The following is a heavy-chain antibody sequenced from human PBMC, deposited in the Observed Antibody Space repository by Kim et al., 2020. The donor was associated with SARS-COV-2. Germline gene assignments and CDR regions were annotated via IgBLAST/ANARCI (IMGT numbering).Heavy chain of an antibody. J-gene: IGHJ5*02. CDR2: IKSKSDGGTT. Sequence: GGSLRLSCAASGFVFKNAWMSWVRQAPGKGLEWIGRIKSKSDGGTTDYAASVKGRFTISRDDPGNTLYLQMNSLKIEDTALYYCTGDDYFWATYRPWCQG. CDR1: GFVFKNAW. CDR3: TGDDYFWATYRP. D-gene: IGHD3-16*02. V-gene: IGHV3-15*01.